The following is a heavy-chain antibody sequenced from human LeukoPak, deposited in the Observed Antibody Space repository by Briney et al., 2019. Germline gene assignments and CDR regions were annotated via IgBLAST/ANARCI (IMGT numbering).Heavy chain of an antibody. V-gene: IGHV3-30*02. D-gene: IGHD4/OR15-4a*01. Sequence: GGSLRLSCAASGFTFSSYGMHWVRQAPGKGLEWVAFIRYDGSNKYYADSVKGRFTISRDNSKNTLYLQMNSLRAEDTAVYYCARRAGAYSHPYDHWGQGTLVTVSS. J-gene: IGHJ4*02. CDR1: GFTFSSYG. CDR3: ARRAGAYSHPYDH. CDR2: IRYDGSNK.